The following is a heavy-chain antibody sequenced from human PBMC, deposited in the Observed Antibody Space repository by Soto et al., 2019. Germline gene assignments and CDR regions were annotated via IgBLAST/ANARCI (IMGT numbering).Heavy chain of an antibody. D-gene: IGHD2-15*01. CDR2: MNPNSGNT. J-gene: IGHJ3*02. V-gene: IGHV1-8*01. CDR3: ARVFGVVVAATPAFDI. CDR1: GYTFTSYD. Sequence: QVQLVQSGAGVKEPGAAMKVSCKASGYTFTSYDINWVRQATGQGLEWMGWMNPNSGNTGYAQKFQGRVTMTRNTSISTAYMELSSLRSEDTAVYYCARVFGVVVAATPAFDIWGQGTMVTVSS.